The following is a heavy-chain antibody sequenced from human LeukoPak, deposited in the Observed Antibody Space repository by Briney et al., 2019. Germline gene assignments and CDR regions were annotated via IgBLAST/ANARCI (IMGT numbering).Heavy chain of an antibody. D-gene: IGHD2-2*01. J-gene: IGHJ5*01. CDR2: IDYSGTT. Sequence: SETLSLTCTVSGVSITGNDQFWSWIRQPPGEGLEWIGYIDYSGTTYYNPSLRGRVNMSRDTSKNQFSLNLNSVTAADTAFYYCGGGLGYCSSTRCPPDSWGQGTLVTVSS. V-gene: IGHV4-30-4*01. CDR3: GGGLGYCSSTRCPPDS. CDR1: GVSITGNDQF.